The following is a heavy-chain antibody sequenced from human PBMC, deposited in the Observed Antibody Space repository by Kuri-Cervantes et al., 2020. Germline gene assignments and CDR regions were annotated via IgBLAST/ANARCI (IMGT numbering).Heavy chain of an antibody. CDR2: INPSGGST. J-gene: IGHJ6*02. CDR3: ARAIGMGTYYYGMDV. Sequence: ASVKVSCKASGYTFTSYYMHWVRQAPGQGLEWMGIINPSGGSTSYAQKFQGRVTMTRNTSISTAYMELSSLRSEDTAVYYCARAIGMGTYYYGMDVWGQGTTVTVSS. D-gene: IGHD3-16*02. V-gene: IGHV1-46*01. CDR1: GYTFTSYY.